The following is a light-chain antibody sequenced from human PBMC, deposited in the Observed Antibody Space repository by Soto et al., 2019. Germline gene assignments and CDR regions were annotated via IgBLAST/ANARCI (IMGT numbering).Light chain of an antibody. CDR2: RNN. Sequence: QSVLTQPPSASGTPGQRVTISCSGSTSNIGSNYVYWYQQLPGTAPKPLIYRNNQRPSGVPDRFSGSKSGTSASLAISGLRSEDEADYYCAVWDDSLRGVVFGGGTKLTVL. J-gene: IGLJ2*01. CDR1: TSNIGSNY. V-gene: IGLV1-47*01. CDR3: AVWDDSLRGVV.